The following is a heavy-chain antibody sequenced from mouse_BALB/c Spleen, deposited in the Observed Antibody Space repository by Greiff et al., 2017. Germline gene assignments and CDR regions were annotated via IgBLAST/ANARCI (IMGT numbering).Heavy chain of an antibody. V-gene: IGHV10S3*01. CDR1: GFTFNTNA. D-gene: IGHD2-1*01. CDR3: VRDGNYPWAMDY. J-gene: IGHJ4*01. CDR2: IRSKSNNYAT. Sequence: EVQLVETGGGLVQPKGSLKLSCAASGFTFNTNAMNWVRQAPGKGLEWVARIRSKSNNYATYYADSVKDRFTISRDDSQSMLYLQMNNLKTEDTAMYYCVRDGNYPWAMDYWGQGTSVTVSS.